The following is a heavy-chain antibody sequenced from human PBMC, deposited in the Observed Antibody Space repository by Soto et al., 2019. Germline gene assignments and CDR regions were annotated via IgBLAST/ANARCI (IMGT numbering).Heavy chain of an antibody. CDR2: ICSGGST. J-gene: IGHJ4*02. Sequence: PGGSLRLSCAASGFTVSSNNMSWVRQAPGKGLGWVSVICSGGSTYYADSVKGRFTISRDNTKNTLYPQMNSLRAEDTAVYYCARRAYYGGNSQKQIDYCGQGSPVTVSS. D-gene: IGHD4-17*01. CDR1: GFTVSSNN. CDR3: ARRAYYGGNSQKQIDY. V-gene: IGHV3-53*01.